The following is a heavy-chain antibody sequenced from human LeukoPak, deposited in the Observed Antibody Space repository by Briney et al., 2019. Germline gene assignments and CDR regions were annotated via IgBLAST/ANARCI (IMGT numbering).Heavy chain of an antibody. CDR1: GGTFSSYA. J-gene: IGHJ4*02. Sequence: AVKVSCKRSGGTFSSYAICWVRQDPGPRREWLGGICPILGTANHPQKSEGRVTITADEYTSSAYMELSSLNSEDTAECYCARGGQWLVVVWGQGTLVTVSS. CDR3: ARGGQWLVVV. D-gene: IGHD6-19*01. CDR2: ICPILGTA. V-gene: IGHV1-69*01.